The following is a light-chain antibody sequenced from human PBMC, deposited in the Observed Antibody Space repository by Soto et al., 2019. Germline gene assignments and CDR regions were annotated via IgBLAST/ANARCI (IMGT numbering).Light chain of an antibody. CDR1: QNIDNY. V-gene: IGKV3-11*01. J-gene: IGKJ2*01. Sequence: EVVLTQSPATLSLSPGDTATLSCRASQNIDNYLVWYQQRRGQAPRLLIYDASNRAPGIPARFSGSGSGTEFTLTISSLQSEDFAVYYCQQYDNWPQTFGQGTKVDIK. CDR3: QQYDNWPQT. CDR2: DAS.